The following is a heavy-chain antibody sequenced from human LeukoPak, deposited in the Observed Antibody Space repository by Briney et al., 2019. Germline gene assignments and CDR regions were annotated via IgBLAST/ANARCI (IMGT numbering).Heavy chain of an antibody. D-gene: IGHD6-13*01. V-gene: IGHV1-18*01. CDR2: ISAYNGNT. J-gene: IGHJ3*02. CDR3: ARDQSVRLLQTSSTYFKHVFAI. CDR1: GYTFTNYG. Sequence: RASVKVSCKTSGYTFTNYGISWVPQAPGLGLEWMGWISAYNGNTNYAQKVQGRVTMTTDTSTSTAYMELRSLRFDDTAVYYCARDQSVRLLQTSSTYFKHVFAIWGQGSMVTVSS.